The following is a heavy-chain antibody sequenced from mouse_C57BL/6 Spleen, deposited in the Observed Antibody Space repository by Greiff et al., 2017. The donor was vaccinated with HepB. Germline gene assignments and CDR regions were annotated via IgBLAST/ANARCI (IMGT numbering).Heavy chain of an antibody. D-gene: IGHD2-4*01. Sequence: QVQLQQSGPGLVQPSQSLSITCTVSGFSLTSYGVHWVRQSPGKGLEWLGVIWRGGSTDNNAAFMSRLSITNDNSKSQVFFKMNSLQADDTSIYYCAYDYAGGYAIDYWGQGTSVTVSS. J-gene: IGHJ4*01. CDR3: AYDYAGGYAIDY. CDR2: IWRGGST. V-gene: IGHV2-5*01. CDR1: GFSLTSYG.